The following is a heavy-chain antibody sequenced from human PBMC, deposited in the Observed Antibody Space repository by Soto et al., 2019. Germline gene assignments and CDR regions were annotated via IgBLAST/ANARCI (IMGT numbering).Heavy chain of an antibody. D-gene: IGHD5-12*01. V-gene: IGHV3-23*01. J-gene: IGHJ4*02. Sequence: EVHLLESGGGLVQPGRSLRLSCAASGFTFTNFAMGWVRQAPGKGLEWVSSVGGSGADTFYAESVRGRFTISRDNSKDTLDLQMNSLRVEYTAVYFCAKFVNAYDAIDYWGPGTLVTVSS. CDR1: GFTFTNFA. CDR2: VGGSGADT. CDR3: AKFVNAYDAIDY.